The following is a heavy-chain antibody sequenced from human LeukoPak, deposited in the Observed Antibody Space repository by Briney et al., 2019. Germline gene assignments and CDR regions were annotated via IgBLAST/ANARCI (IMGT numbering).Heavy chain of an antibody. CDR3: AREKLHNYVWGTYRQDYYMDV. D-gene: IGHD3-16*02. Sequence: SETLSLTCTVSGGSISSYYWSWIRQPAGKGLEWIGRIYTSGSTNYNPSLKSRVAMSVGTCKNQFSLKLSSVTAADTAVCYCAREKLHNYVWGTYRQDYYMDVWGKGTTVTVSS. CDR2: IYTSGST. J-gene: IGHJ6*03. V-gene: IGHV4-4*07. CDR1: GGSISSYY.